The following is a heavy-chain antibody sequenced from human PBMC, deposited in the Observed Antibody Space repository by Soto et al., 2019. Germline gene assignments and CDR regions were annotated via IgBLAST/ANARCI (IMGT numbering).Heavy chain of an antibody. CDR2: ISAYNGNT. CDR3: ARDLVWRSRRWSCWIHP. D-gene: IGHD6-19*01. Sequence: ASVKVSCKASGYTFTSYGISWVRQAPGQGLEWMGWISAYNGNTNYAQKLQGRVTMTTDTSTSTAYMELRSLRSDDTAVYYCARDLVWRSRRWSCWIHPSGQATLVTVSS. V-gene: IGHV1-18*01. CDR1: GYTFTSYG. J-gene: IGHJ5*02.